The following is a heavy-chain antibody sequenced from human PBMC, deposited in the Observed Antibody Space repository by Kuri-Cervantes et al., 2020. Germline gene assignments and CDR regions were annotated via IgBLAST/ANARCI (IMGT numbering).Heavy chain of an antibody. CDR3: ATATLQKNAFDI. Sequence: GGSLRLSCKVSGYTLTELSMHWVRQAPGKGLEWMGGFDPEDGETIYAQKFQGRVTMTEDTSTDTAYMELSSLRSEDTAVYYCATATLQKNAFDIWGQGTMVTVSS. CDR1: GYTLTELS. J-gene: IGHJ3*02. D-gene: IGHD4-11*01. CDR2: FDPEDGET. V-gene: IGHV1-24*01.